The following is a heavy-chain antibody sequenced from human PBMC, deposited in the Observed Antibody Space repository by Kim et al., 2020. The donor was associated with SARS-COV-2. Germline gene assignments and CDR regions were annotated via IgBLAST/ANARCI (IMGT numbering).Heavy chain of an antibody. CDR1: GGSFSGYY. V-gene: IGHV4-34*01. CDR3: ARGVFYGSGSNNWFDP. CDR2: INHSGST. Sequence: SETLSLTCAVYGGSFSGYYWSWIRQPPGKGLEWIGEINHSGSTNYNPSLKSRVTISVDTSKNQFSLKLSSVTAADTAVYYCARGVFYGSGSNNWFDPWGQGTLVTVSS. J-gene: IGHJ5*02. D-gene: IGHD3-10*01.